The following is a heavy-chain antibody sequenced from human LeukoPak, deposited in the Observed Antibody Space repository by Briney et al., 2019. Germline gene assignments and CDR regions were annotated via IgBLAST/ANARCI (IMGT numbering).Heavy chain of an antibody. D-gene: IGHD6-6*01. CDR1: GGSISSYY. V-gene: IGHV4-4*07. Sequence: NPSETLSLTCTVSGGSISSYYWSWIRQPAGKGLEWIGRIYTSGSTNYNPSLKSRVTMSVDTSKNQFSLKLSSVTAADTAVYYCAREGQLVHYYYYMDVWGKGTTVTVSS. CDR2: IYTSGST. J-gene: IGHJ6*03. CDR3: AREGQLVHYYYYMDV.